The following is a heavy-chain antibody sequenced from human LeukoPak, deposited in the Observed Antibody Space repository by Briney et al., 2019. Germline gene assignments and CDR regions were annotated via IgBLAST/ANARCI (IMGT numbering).Heavy chain of an antibody. Sequence: PSETLSLTCSVSGGSITSSTYYWNWIRQPPGEGLEWIGSIFYTGNTYYNPSLKSRATISVGTSRTHFSLRLTSVTAADTAVYYCARRLSTQYYMDVWGKGATVTVSS. J-gene: IGHJ6*03. CDR2: IFYTGNT. V-gene: IGHV4-39*02. CDR1: GGSITSSTYY. CDR3: ARRLSTQYYMDV.